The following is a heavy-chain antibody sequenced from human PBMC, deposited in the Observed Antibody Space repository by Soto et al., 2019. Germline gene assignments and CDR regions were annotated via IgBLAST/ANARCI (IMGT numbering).Heavy chain of an antibody. Sequence: GASVKVSCKASGGTFSSYAISWVRQAPGQGLEWMGGIIPIFGTANYAQEFQGRVTITADESTSTAYMELSSLRSEDTAVYYCARAGRNVVAATPRFDYWGQGTLVTVSS. CDR3: ARAGRNVVAATPRFDY. J-gene: IGHJ4*02. CDR2: IIPIFGTA. D-gene: IGHD2-15*01. CDR1: GGTFSSYA. V-gene: IGHV1-69*13.